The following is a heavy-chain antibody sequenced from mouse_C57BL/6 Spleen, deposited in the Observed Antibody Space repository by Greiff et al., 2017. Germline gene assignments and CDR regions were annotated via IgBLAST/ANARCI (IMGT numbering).Heavy chain of an antibody. J-gene: IGHJ3*01. CDR2: LYPGSGNT. CDR1: GYSFTSYY. D-gene: IGHD4-1*01. V-gene: IGHV1-66*01. Sequence: VQLQQSGPELVKPGASVKISCKASGYSFTSYYIHWVKQRPGQGLEWIGWLYPGSGNTKYNEKFKGKATLTADTSSSTAYMQLSSLTSEDSAVYYCARGEIGLAWFAYWGQGTLVTVSA. CDR3: ARGEIGLAWFAY.